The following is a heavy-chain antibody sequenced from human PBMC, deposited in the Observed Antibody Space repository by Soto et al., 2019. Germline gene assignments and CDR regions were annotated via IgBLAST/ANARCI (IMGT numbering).Heavy chain of an antibody. CDR3: ARDRLVILCFDWSHFDI. CDR1: GGTFSSYT. CDR2: IIPILGIA. Sequence: ASVKVSCKASGGTFSSYTISWVRQAPGQGFEWMGRIIPILGIANYAQKFQGRVTITADKSTSTAYMELSSLRSEDTAVYYCARDRLVILCFDWSHFDICGKGTMGTVSS. J-gene: IGHJ3*02. D-gene: IGHD3-9*01. V-gene: IGHV1-69*04.